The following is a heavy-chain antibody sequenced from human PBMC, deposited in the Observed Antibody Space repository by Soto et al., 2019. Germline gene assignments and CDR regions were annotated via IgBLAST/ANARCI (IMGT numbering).Heavy chain of an antibody. D-gene: IGHD2-8*01. CDR2: IKGDGSGT. J-gene: IGHJ4*02. Sequence: EVQLVESGGDLVQPGGSLRLSCAASGFTFTSHWMHWVRQAPGKGLVWVSRIKGDGSGTIYANSVKARFTISRDNAKNTLYLQMNSRGAEDTAVYFCAREWTRTGCHVESWGQGTVVTVSS. CDR1: GFTFTSHW. V-gene: IGHV3-74*01. CDR3: AREWTRTGCHVES.